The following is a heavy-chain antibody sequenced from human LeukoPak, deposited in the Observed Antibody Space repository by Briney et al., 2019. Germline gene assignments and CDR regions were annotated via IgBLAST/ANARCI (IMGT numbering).Heavy chain of an antibody. D-gene: IGHD3-22*01. J-gene: IGHJ4*02. CDR2: INHSGST. Sequence: PSETLSLTCAVYGGSFNGYYWSWIRQPPGKGLEWIGEINHSGSTNYNPSLKSRVTISVDTSKNQFSLKLSSVTAADTAVYYCARGLTMIPDYWGQGTLVTVSS. CDR3: ARGLTMIPDY. CDR1: GGSFNGYY. V-gene: IGHV4-34*01.